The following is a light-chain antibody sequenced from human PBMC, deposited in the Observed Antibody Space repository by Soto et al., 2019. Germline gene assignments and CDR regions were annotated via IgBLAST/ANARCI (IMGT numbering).Light chain of an antibody. J-gene: IGLJ1*01. V-gene: IGLV1-40*01. CDR3: QSYDSSLGDV. Sequence: QSVLTQPPSVSGAPGQRVTISCTGSSSNIGAGYDVHWYQQLPGTDPKLLIYGNSNRPSGVPDRFSGSKSGTSASLAITGLQAEDEADYYCQSYDSSLGDVFGTGTKLTVL. CDR1: SSNIGAGYD. CDR2: GNS.